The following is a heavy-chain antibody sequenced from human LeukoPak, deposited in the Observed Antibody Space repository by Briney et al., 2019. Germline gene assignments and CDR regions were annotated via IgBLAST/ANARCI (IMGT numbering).Heavy chain of an antibody. J-gene: IGHJ6*02. Sequence: GGSLRLSCAASGFDLGHYEVNWVRQAPGKRLEWIAHISVRAATIYYGDSVKGRFTISRDNAKNSLYLQMNSLRAEDTAVYYCARTRSYSRYYYYYYGMDVWGQGTTVTVSS. V-gene: IGHV3-48*03. CDR1: GFDLGHYE. CDR2: ISVRAATI. D-gene: IGHD1-26*01. CDR3: ARTRSYSRYYYYYYGMDV.